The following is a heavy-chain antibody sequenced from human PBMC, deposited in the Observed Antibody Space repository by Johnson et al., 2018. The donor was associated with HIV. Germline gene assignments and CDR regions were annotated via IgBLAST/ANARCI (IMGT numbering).Heavy chain of an antibody. D-gene: IGHD3-22*01. V-gene: IGHV3-33*01. CDR2: IWYDGTNE. CDR3: ARLVSSSFTHAFEI. J-gene: IGHJ3*02. CDR1: GFTFSSSG. Sequence: QVQLVESGGGVVQPERSLRLSCAASGFTFSSSGMLWVRQAPGKGLEWVAVIWYDGTNEYSADSVKGRFTISRDNSKNTLYLQMNSLRAEDTALYYCARLVSSSFTHAFEIWGQGTMVTVSS.